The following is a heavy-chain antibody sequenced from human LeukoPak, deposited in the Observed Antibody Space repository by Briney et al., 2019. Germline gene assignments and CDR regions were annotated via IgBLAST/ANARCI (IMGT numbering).Heavy chain of an antibody. J-gene: IGHJ4*02. CDR1: GGSISSSSYY. D-gene: IGHD3-10*01. Sequence: SETLSLTCTVSGGSISSSSYYWGWIRQPPGKGLEWIGSIYYSGSTYYNPSLKSRVTISVDTSKNQFSLKLSSVTAADTAVYYCASIYGSGSYSPFDYWGQGTLVTVSS. CDR2: IYYSGST. V-gene: IGHV4-39*07. CDR3: ASIYGSGSYSPFDY.